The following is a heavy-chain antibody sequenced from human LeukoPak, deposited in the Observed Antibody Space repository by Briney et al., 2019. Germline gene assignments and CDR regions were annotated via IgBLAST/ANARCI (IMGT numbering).Heavy chain of an antibody. CDR2: IYTCGST. D-gene: IGHD2-2*02. Sequence: SETLSLTCTVSGGSISSYYWSWIRQPAGKGLEWIGRIYTCGSTNYNPSLKSRVTMSVDTSKNQFSLKLSSVTAADTAVYYCARDGDIVVVPAAISGMYYYYGMDVWGQGTTVTVSS. V-gene: IGHV4-4*07. CDR3: ARDGDIVVVPAAISGMYYYYGMDV. J-gene: IGHJ6*02. CDR1: GGSISSYY.